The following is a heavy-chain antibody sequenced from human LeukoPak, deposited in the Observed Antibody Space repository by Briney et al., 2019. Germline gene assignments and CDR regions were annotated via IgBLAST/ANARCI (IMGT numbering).Heavy chain of an antibody. CDR3: ARDNSVGDIAWWFDP. J-gene: IGHJ5*02. CDR2: ISADNGNT. Sequence: ASVKVSCKASGYTVTSYAISWVRQARGQGLEWMGWISADNGNTDYAQRFQGRVTMTTDTSTSTAYMELRSLRSDDTAVYYCARDNSVGDIAWWFDPWGQGTLVTDSS. D-gene: IGHD3-16*02. CDR1: GYTVTSYA. V-gene: IGHV1-18*01.